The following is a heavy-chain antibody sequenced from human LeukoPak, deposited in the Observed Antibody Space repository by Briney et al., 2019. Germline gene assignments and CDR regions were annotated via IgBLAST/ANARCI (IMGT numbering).Heavy chain of an antibody. V-gene: IGHV3-66*01. Sequence: GGSLRLSCAASGLTFSSYSMNWVRQAPGKGLEWVSVIYSGGRTYYADSVKGRFTISRDNSENKLYLQMNSLRAEDTAVYYCTRESSSGYYLSYWGQGTLVTVSS. CDR1: GLTFSSYS. CDR3: TRESSSGYYLSY. J-gene: IGHJ4*02. CDR2: IYSGGRT. D-gene: IGHD3-22*01.